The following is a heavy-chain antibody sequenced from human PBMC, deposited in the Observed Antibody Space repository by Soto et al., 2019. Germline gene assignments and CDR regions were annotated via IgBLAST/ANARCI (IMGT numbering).Heavy chain of an antibody. CDR1: GGTFSSYA. V-gene: IGHV1-69*12. CDR3: ARDRGPSSGYYPDWFDP. D-gene: IGHD3-22*01. CDR2: IIPIFGTA. J-gene: IGHJ5*02. Sequence: QVQLVQSGAEVKKPGSSVKVSCKASGGTFSSYAISWVRQAPGQGLEWMGEIIPIFGTANYAQKFQGRVTITADESPITAYMERSSLRSEDTAVYYCARDRGPSSGYYPDWFDPWGQGTLVTVSS.